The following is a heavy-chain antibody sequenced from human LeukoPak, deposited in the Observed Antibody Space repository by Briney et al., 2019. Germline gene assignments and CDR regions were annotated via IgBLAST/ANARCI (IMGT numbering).Heavy chain of an antibody. V-gene: IGHV4-61*02. D-gene: IGHD6-6*01. CDR2: IYTSGST. CDR1: GASISSDSYY. J-gene: IGHJ4*02. Sequence: PSQTLSLTCSVSGASISSDSYYWSWIRQPVGKGLEWIGRIYTSGSTNYNPSLKSRVTISVDTSKNQFSPKLNSVTAADTAVYYCASSRYSSSHFDYWGQGTLVTVSS. CDR3: ASSRYSSSHFDY.